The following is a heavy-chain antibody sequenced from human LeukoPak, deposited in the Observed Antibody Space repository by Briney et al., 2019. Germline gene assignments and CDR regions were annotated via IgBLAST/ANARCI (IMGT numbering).Heavy chain of an antibody. CDR3: ARDGCSGGSCYSDYYYYMDV. CDR1: GFNFTSYS. J-gene: IGHJ6*03. V-gene: IGHV3-21*01. Sequence: GGSLRLSCAASGFNFTSYSMNWVRQAPGKGLEWVSSISSSSSYIYYEDSVKGRFTISRDNAKNSLYLQMNSLRAEDTAVYYCARDGCSGGSCYSDYYYYMDVWGKGTTVTVSS. CDR2: ISSSSSYI. D-gene: IGHD2-15*01.